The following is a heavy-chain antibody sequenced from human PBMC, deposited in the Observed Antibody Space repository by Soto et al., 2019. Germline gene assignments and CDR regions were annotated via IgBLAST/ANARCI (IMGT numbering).Heavy chain of an antibody. J-gene: IGHJ4*02. CDR1: GYTFTSYG. Sequence: VASVKVSCKASGYTFTSYGISWVRQAPGQGLEWMGWISAYNGNTNYAQKLQGRVTMTTDTSTSTAYMELRSLRSDDTAVYYCASFAPDSSGPGGDYWGQGTLVTVSS. D-gene: IGHD6-19*01. CDR2: ISAYNGNT. CDR3: ASFAPDSSGPGGDY. V-gene: IGHV1-18*04.